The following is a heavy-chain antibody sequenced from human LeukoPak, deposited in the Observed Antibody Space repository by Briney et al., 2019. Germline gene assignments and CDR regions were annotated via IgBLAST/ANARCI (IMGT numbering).Heavy chain of an antibody. CDR3: ARGPPQSGMDV. CDR2: INHSGST. V-gene: IGHV4-34*01. Sequence: SETLSLTCAVYGGSFSGYYWSWIRQPPGKGLEWIGEINHSGSTNYNPSLKSRVTISVDTSKNQFSLKLSSVTAADTAVYYCARGPPQSGMDVWGQGTTVTASS. J-gene: IGHJ6*02. CDR1: GGSFSGYY.